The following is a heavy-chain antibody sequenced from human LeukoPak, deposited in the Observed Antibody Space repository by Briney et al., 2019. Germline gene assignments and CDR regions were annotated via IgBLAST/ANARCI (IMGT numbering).Heavy chain of an antibody. CDR3: ARDYLYRAQWGDIVATSYTPVGAFGFDP. J-gene: IGHJ5*02. CDR1: GYTFTGYY. Sequence: ASVKVSCKASGYTFTGYYMHWVRQAPGQGLEWMGWINPNSGGTNYAQKLQGRVTMTRDTSISTAYMELSRLRSDDTAVYYCARDYLYRAQWGDIVATSYTPVGAFGFDPWGQGTLVTVSS. D-gene: IGHD5-12*01. V-gene: IGHV1-2*02. CDR2: INPNSGGT.